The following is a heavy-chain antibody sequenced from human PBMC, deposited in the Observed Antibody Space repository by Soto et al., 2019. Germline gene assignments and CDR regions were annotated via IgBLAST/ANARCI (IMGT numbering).Heavy chain of an antibody. J-gene: IGHJ5*02. Sequence: TSETLSLTCTVSGGSISSYYWSWIRQPPGKGLEWIGYIYYSGSTNYNPSLKSRVTISVDTSKNQFSLKLSSVTAADTAVYYCARVSGSSGWYGWFDPWGQGTLVTVSS. CDR1: GGSISSYY. D-gene: IGHD6-19*01. CDR2: IYYSGST. CDR3: ARVSGSSGWYGWFDP. V-gene: IGHV4-59*01.